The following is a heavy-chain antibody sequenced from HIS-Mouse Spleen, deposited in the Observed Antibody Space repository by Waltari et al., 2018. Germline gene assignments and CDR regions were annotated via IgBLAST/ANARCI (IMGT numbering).Heavy chain of an antibody. V-gene: IGHV1-2*02. CDR3: ARDQLGGFDY. CDR2: INPNSGGT. Sequence: QVQLVQSGAEVKKPGASVKVTCTASGYNFPGYVMPWVRQAPGQGLEWMGWINPNSGGTNYAQKFQGRVTMTRDTSISTAYMELSRLRSDDTAVYYCARDQLGGFDYWGQGTLVTVSS. D-gene: IGHD7-27*01. J-gene: IGHJ4*02. CDR1: GYNFPGYV.